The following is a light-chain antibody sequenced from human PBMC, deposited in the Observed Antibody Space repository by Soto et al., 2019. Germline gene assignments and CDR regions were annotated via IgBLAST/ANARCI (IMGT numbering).Light chain of an antibody. V-gene: IGKV3-15*01. CDR2: GSS. J-gene: IGKJ5*01. Sequence: EILLTQSPATLPVSPGERATLSCRASQSVGSNLAWFQQKPGQAPRLLIYGSSTRATGVPARFSGSGSGADFTLTISNLQSEDFAVYYCQQYTNWPPITFGQGT. CDR1: QSVGSN. CDR3: QQYTNWPPIT.